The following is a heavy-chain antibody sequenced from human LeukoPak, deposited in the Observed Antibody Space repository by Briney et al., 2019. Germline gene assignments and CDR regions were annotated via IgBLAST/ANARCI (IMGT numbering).Heavy chain of an antibody. CDR3: ARHSHDYGDYLDHAFDI. J-gene: IGHJ3*02. V-gene: IGHV4-39*01. CDR2: IYYRGST. Sequence: SETLSLTCTVSGGSISSSSYYWGWIRQPPGKGLEWIGSIYYRGSTYYNPSLKSRVTISVDTSKNQFSLKLSSVTAADTAVYYCARHSHDYGDYLDHAFDIWGQGTMVTVSS. CDR1: GGSISSSSYY. D-gene: IGHD4-17*01.